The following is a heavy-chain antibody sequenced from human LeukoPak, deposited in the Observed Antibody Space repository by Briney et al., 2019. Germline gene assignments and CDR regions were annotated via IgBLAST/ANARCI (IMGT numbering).Heavy chain of an antibody. D-gene: IGHD3-9*01. J-gene: IGHJ6*04. CDR2: IYYSGST. CDR3: ARGSYDILTGYYPTYYYYYGMDV. CDR1: GGSVSSGSYY. Sequence: SETLSLTCPVSGGSVSSGSYYWSWIRQPPGKGLEWIGYIYYSGSTNYNPSLKSRVTISVDTSKNQFSLKLSSVTAADTAVYYCARGSYDILTGYYPTYYYYYGMDVWGKGTTVTVSS. V-gene: IGHV4-61*01.